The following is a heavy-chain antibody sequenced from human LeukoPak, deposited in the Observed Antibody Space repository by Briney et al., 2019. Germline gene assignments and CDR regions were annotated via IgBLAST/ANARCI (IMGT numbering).Heavy chain of an antibody. D-gene: IGHD6-19*01. CDR3: ARGPRLDSSGWYYGAFDI. J-gene: IGHJ3*02. CDR1: GYTFTGYY. Sequence: SVKVSCKASGYTFTGYYMHWVRQAPGQGLEWMGRINPNSGGTNYAQKFQGRVTMTRDTSISTAYMELSRLRSDDTAVYYCARGPRLDSSGWYYGAFDIWGQGTMVTVSS. CDR2: INPNSGGT. V-gene: IGHV1-2*06.